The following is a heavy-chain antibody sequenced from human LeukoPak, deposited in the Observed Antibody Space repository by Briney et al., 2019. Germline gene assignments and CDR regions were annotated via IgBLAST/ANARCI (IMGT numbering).Heavy chain of an antibody. D-gene: IGHD3-10*01. J-gene: IGHJ4*02. CDR2: IKQDGSEK. Sequence: GGSLRLSCAASGFTFSSYWMSWVRQAPGKGLEWVANIKQDGSEKYYVDSVKGRFTISRDNAKNSLYLQMNSLRAEDTAVYYRAREETYYYGSGSYSIDYWGQGTLVTVSS. V-gene: IGHV3-7*01. CDR1: GFTFSSYW. CDR3: AREETYYYGSGSYSIDY.